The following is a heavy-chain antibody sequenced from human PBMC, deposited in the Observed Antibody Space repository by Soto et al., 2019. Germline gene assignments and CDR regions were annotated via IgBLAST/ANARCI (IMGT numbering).Heavy chain of an antibody. CDR2: IKQDGTEK. CDR3: ERFAISQFDYWYLDL. CDR1: GFTFGSNW. J-gene: IGHJ2*01. Sequence: PGGSLRLSCAASGFTFGSNWMSWVRKAPGKGLEWVANIKQDGTEKDYVDSVKGRFTISGDNAKNSLYLQMNSLRAEDTAVYYCERFAISQFDYWYLDLWGRGALVTVYS. D-gene: IGHD2-2*02. V-gene: IGHV3-7*03.